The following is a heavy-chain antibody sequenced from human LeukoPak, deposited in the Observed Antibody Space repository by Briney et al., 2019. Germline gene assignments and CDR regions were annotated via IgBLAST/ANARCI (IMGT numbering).Heavy chain of an antibody. V-gene: IGHV4-61*08. D-gene: IGHD2-8*01. CDR2: IYYSGST. CDR3: ARGGVNWFDP. Sequence: SETLSLTCTVSGGSISSGGYYWSWIRQPPGKGLEWIGYIYYSGSTNYNPSLKSRVTISVDTSKNQFSLRLTSVTAADTAVYYCARGGVNWFDPWGQGTLVTVSS. J-gene: IGHJ5*02. CDR1: GGSISSGGYY.